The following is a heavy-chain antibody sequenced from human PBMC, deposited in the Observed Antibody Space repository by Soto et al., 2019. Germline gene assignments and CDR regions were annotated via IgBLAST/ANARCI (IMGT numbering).Heavy chain of an antibody. CDR1: GYTFTSYA. CDR3: ARGATWVDI. V-gene: IGHV1-3*05. Sequence: HVQLVQSGAEEKKPGASVKVSCKASGYTFTSYAMHWVRQAPGQRLEWMAWINAGNGNTKYSQKVQGRVAMTRDTSASTAYMELSSLRSDDTAVYYCARGATWVDIWGQGTMVTVSS. D-gene: IGHD7-27*01. J-gene: IGHJ3*02. CDR2: INAGNGNT.